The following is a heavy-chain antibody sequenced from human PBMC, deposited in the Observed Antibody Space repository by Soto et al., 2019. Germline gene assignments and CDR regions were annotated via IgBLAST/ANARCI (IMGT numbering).Heavy chain of an antibody. D-gene: IGHD5-12*01. J-gene: IGHJ4*02. CDR3: ARDRRYSGYHDY. CDR1: GGSISSYY. CDR2: IYYSGST. Sequence: QVQLQESGPGLVKPSETLSLTCTVSGGSISSYYWSWIRQPPGKGLEWIGYIYYSGSTNYNPSLKRRVTIAVDTSKNQFSLTLSSVTAADTAVYYCARDRRYSGYHDYWGQGTLVTVSS. V-gene: IGHV4-59*01.